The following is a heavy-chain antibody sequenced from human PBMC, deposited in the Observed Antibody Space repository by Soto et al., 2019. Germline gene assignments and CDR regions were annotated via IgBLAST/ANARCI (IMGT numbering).Heavy chain of an antibody. CDR2: ISAHNGNT. D-gene: IGHD1-1*01. CDR3: TRGRYGDY. V-gene: IGHV1-18*01. J-gene: IGHJ4*02. Sequence: QVHLVQSGAEVKKPGASVKVSCKGSGYAFTTYGITWVRQAPGQGLEWMGWISAHNGNTNYAQKLRGRVTATRDTSTSTAYMELRSMRSGGTAVYYCTRGRYGDYWGQGALVTVSS. CDR1: GYAFTTYG.